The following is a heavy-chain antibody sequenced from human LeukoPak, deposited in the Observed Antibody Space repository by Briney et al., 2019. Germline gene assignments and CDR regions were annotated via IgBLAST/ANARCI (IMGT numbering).Heavy chain of an antibody. J-gene: IGHJ1*01. CDR1: GGSISSYY. Sequence: SETLSLTCTVSGGSISSYYWSWIRQPPGKGLEWIGYIYYSGSTNYNPSLKSRVTISVDTSKNQFSLKLSSVTAADTAVYYCARAGSYYNSEYFQHWGQGTLVTVSS. V-gene: IGHV4-59*01. CDR2: IYYSGST. CDR3: ARAGSYYNSEYFQH. D-gene: IGHD3-10*01.